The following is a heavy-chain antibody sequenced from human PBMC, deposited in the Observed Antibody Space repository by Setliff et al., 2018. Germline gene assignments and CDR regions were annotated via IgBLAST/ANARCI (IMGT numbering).Heavy chain of an antibody. CDR1: GYTFSSYA. CDR2: INTNTGNP. J-gene: IGHJ6*03. Sequence: ASVKVSCKASGYTFSSYAMNWVRQAPGQGLEWMGWINTNTGNPSYAQGFTGRFVFSLDTSVSTAYLQISSLKGEDTGVYYCARASRYGTIKYRGDYYMDVWGKGTTVTVS. V-gene: IGHV7-4-1*02. D-gene: IGHD5-12*01. CDR3: ARASRYGTIKYRGDYYMDV.